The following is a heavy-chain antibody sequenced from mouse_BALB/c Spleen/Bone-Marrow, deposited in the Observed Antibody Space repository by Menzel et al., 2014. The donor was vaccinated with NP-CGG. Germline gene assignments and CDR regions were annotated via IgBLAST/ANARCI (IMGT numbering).Heavy chain of an antibody. CDR2: ISSGSSNI. V-gene: IGHV5-17*02. Sequence: EVQLVESGGGLAQPGGSRKLSCAASGFTFSSFGMHWVRRAPEKGLEWVAYISSGSSNINYADTVKGRFTISRDNPKNTLFLQMASLRSEDTAMYYCARWGYYYAMDYWGQGTSVTVSS. J-gene: IGHJ4*01. CDR3: ARWGYYYAMDY. D-gene: IGHD2-2*01. CDR1: GFTFSSFG.